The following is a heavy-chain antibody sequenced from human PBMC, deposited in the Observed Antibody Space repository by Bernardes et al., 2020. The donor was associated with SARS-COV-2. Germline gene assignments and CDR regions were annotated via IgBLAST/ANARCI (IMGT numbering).Heavy chain of an antibody. D-gene: IGHD2-15*01. V-gene: IGHV5-51*01. Sequence: GESLKISCEGSGYSFTSYWIGWVRQMPGKGLEWMGIIYPADSDTRYSPSFQGQVTISVDKSISTAYLQWSSLKASDTAIYYCARHWDPRVVNYFDYWGQGTLVTVSS. J-gene: IGHJ4*02. CDR1: GYSFTSYW. CDR2: IYPADSDT. CDR3: ARHWDPRVVNYFDY.